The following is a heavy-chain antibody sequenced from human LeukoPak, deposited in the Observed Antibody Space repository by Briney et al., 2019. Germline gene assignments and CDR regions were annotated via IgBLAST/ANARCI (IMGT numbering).Heavy chain of an antibody. J-gene: IGHJ4*02. V-gene: IGHV3-30-3*01. CDR2: ISYDGSNK. D-gene: IGHD4-17*01. Sequence: GGSLRLSCAASGFTFSSYSMHWVRQAPCKGLEWVAVISYDGSNKYYADSVKGRFTISRDNSKNTLYLQMNSLRAEDTAVYYCARDGVDYGDYVGGDYWGQGTLVTVSS. CDR1: GFTFSSYS. CDR3: ARDGVDYGDYVGGDY.